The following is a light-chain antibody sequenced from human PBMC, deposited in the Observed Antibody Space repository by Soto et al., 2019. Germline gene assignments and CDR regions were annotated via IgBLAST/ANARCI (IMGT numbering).Light chain of an antibody. J-gene: IGKJ2*01. CDR2: SGS. Sequence: IVMTQSPLSLPVTPGEPASISCRSSQSLLHSNGYNYLDWYLQKPGQSPQLLIYSGSNRASGVPDRFSGSGSGTDFTLKISRVEAEDVGTYYFMQAVQTPRTFGPGTKLEIK. CDR3: MQAVQTPRT. V-gene: IGKV2-28*01. CDR1: QSLLHSNGYNY.